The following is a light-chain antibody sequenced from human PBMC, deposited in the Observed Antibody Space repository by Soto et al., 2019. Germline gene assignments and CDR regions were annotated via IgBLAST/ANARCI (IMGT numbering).Light chain of an antibody. CDR1: SSDVGGYNY. V-gene: IGLV2-11*01. Sequence: QSVLTQPRSVSGSPGQSVTISCTGTSSDVGGYNYVSWYQQHPGKAPKLMIYDVSKRPSGVPDLFSGSKSGNTASLTISGLQDEDEAEYYCCSYAGSFYVFGTGTKVTVL. J-gene: IGLJ1*01. CDR2: DVS. CDR3: CSYAGSFYV.